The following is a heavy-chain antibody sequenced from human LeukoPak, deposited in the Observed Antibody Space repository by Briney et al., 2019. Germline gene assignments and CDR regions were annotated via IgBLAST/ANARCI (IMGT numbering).Heavy chain of an antibody. Sequence: SETLSLTCAVSGYSISSGYYWGWIRQPPGKGLEWIGSIYHSGSTYYNPSLKSRVTISVDTSKNQFSLKLSSVTAADTAVYYCAKAYYYDSSGSPGDYWGQGTLVTVSS. D-gene: IGHD3-22*01. CDR3: AKAYYYDSSGSPGDY. CDR2: IYHSGST. V-gene: IGHV4-38-2*01. CDR1: GYSISSGYY. J-gene: IGHJ4*02.